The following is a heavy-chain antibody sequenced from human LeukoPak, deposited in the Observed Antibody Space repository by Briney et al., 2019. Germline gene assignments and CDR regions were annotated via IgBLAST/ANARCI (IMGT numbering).Heavy chain of an antibody. CDR3: ARDGGGTARIVVPDY. J-gene: IGHJ4*02. D-gene: IGHD3-22*01. Sequence: GGSLRLSCAVSGITLSNYGMSWVRQAPGKGLEWVARISDSGGSTNYADSVKGRFTISRDNPKNTLYLQMNSLGAEDTAVYYCARDGGGTARIVVPDYWGQGTLVTVSS. CDR2: ISDSGGST. CDR1: GITLSNYG. V-gene: IGHV3-23*01.